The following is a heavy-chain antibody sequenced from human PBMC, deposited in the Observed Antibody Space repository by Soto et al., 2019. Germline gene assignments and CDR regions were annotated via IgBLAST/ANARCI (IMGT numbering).Heavy chain of an antibody. CDR2: IIPMFGTA. CDR3: ARGGYYDNNWVKLSHYGLYV. J-gene: IGHJ6*02. Sequence: SVKVSCKAPGGTFSTYAISWVRQAPGQGLEWMGGIIPMFGTANYAQRFQDRVTITADESTNTVYMELSSLRSEDTAVYFCARGGYYDNNWVKLSHYGLYVWGQGTSVTVSS. CDR1: GGTFSTYA. V-gene: IGHV1-69*13. D-gene: IGHD3-16*01.